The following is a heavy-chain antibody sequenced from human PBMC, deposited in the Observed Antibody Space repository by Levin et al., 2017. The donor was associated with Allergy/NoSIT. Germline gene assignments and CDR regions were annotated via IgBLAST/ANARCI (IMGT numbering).Heavy chain of an antibody. CDR3: DRDVCSGGSCYGSHCYGMDV. J-gene: IGHJ6*02. Sequence: SETLSLTCTVSGGSISSGDYYWSWLRQPPGKGLVWIGYIYDSGSSYYHPSHESRVTISVDTSKNQFSLKLSSGTAADTVVYYRDRDVCSGGSCYGSHCYGMDVWGQGITVTVS. CDR2: IYDSGSS. CDR1: GGSISSGDYY. V-gene: IGHV4-30-4*01. D-gene: IGHD2-15*01.